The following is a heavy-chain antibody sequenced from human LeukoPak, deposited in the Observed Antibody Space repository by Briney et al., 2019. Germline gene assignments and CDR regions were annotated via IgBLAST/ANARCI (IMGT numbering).Heavy chain of an antibody. V-gene: IGHV1-69*05. CDR3: ARKKYYGSGKGYYYYYMDV. Sequence: ASVKVSCKASGGTFSSYAISWVRHAPGQGLEWMGGIIPIFGTANYAQKFQGRVTITTDESTSTAYMELSSLRSEDTAVYYCARKKYYGSGKGYYYYYMDVWGKGTTVTVSS. D-gene: IGHD3-10*01. J-gene: IGHJ6*03. CDR1: GGTFSSYA. CDR2: IIPIFGTA.